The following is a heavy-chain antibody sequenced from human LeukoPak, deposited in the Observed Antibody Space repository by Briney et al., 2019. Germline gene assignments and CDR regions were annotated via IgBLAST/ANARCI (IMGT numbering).Heavy chain of an antibody. Sequence: GGSLRLSCVASVFSFSTYWINWVRQAPGEGLEWVAHIRHDGSQKYYVDSVKGRFTISRDNAKNSLYLQMNSLRAEDTAVYYCARDAGCGYWVVDYWGQGTLVTVSS. CDR3: ARDAGCGYWVVDY. CDR2: IRHDGSQK. V-gene: IGHV3-7*01. D-gene: IGHD5-12*01. CDR1: VFSFSTYW. J-gene: IGHJ4*02.